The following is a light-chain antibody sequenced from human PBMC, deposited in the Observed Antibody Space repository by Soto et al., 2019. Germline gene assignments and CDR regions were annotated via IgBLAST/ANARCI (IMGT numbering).Light chain of an antibody. CDR1: SSDVGGYNH. Sequence: QSALTQPPSASGSLGQSVTISCTGTSSDVGGYNHVSWYQQHPGKAPKLLIYDVSYRPSGVPDRFSGSKSGNTASLTVSGLQAEDETDYYCSSYAGSNTLVFGTGTKLTVL. CDR3: SSYAGSNTLV. V-gene: IGLV2-8*01. CDR2: DVS. J-gene: IGLJ1*01.